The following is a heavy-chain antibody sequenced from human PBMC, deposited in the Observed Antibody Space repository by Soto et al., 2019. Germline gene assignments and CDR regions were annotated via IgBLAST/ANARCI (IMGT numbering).Heavy chain of an antibody. CDR2: IYYSGST. CDR3: ARDKIPGPFDY. CDR1: GGSISSYY. J-gene: IGHJ4*02. D-gene: IGHD2-21*01. V-gene: IGHV4-59*12. Sequence: SDTLSLICTVSGGSISSYYWSWIRQPPGKGLEGMGYIYYSGSTNYNPSLKSRVTISVDTSENQFSLKLTAVTAADTAVYYCARDKIPGPFDYWGQGTLVTVSS.